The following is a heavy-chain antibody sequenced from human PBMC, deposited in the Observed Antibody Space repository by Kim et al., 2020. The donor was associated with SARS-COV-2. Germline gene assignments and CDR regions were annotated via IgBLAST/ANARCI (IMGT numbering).Heavy chain of an antibody. D-gene: IGHD3-22*01. CDR3: ARERFYYDSSGSGRYG. CDR1: GGSVSSGSYY. J-gene: IGHJ6*01. Sequence: SETLSLTCTVSGGSVSSGSYYWSWIRQPPGKGLEWIGYIYYSGSTNYNPSLKSRVTISVDTSKNQFSLKLSSVTAADTAVYYCARERFYYDSSGSGRYG. V-gene: IGHV4-61*01. CDR2: IYYSGST.